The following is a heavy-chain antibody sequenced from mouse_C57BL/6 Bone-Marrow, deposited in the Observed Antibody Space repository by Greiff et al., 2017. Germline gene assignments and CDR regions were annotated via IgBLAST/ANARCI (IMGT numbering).Heavy chain of an antibody. CDR3: ARVEFDGSSGDWYFDV. V-gene: IGHV1-85*01. D-gene: IGHD1-1*01. Sequence: QVQLKQSGPELVKPGASVKLSCKASGYTFTSYDINWVKQRPGQGLEWIGWIYPRDGSTNYNEKFKGKATLTVDTSSSTAYMELHSLTSEDSAVYFCARVEFDGSSGDWYFDVWGTGTTVTVSS. CDR1: GYTFTSYD. CDR2: IYPRDGST. J-gene: IGHJ1*03.